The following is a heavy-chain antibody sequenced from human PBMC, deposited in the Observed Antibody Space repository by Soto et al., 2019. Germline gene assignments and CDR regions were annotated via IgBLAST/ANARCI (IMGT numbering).Heavy chain of an antibody. D-gene: IGHD1-7*01. CDR2: IYYSGST. J-gene: IGHJ6*03. V-gene: IGHV4-59*01. CDR1: GGSISSYY. Sequence: PSETLSLTCTVSGGSISSYYWSWIRQPPGKGLEWIGYIYYSGSTNYNPSLKSRVTISVDTSKNQFSLKLSSVTAADTAVYYCARVGATGTTYYYYYMDVWGKGTTVTVSS. CDR3: ARVGATGTTYYYYYMDV.